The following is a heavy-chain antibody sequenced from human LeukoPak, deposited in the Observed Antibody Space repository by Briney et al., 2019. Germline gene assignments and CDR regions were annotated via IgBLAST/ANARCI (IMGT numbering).Heavy chain of an antibody. V-gene: IGHV3-7*01. CDR1: GFTSTNYW. J-gene: IGHJ4*02. D-gene: IGHD4-17*01. CDR3: ARDYGDEF. CDR2: IKQDESEK. Sequence: GGSLRLSCAASGFTSTNYWMSWVRQAPGKGLEWVANIKQDESEKFYVDSVKGRFTISRDNAKNSLYLQMNSLRPEDTAVYYCARDYGDEFWGQGTLVTVSS.